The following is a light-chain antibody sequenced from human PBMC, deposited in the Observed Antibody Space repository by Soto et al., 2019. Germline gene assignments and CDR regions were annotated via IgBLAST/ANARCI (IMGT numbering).Light chain of an antibody. J-gene: IGLJ1*01. Sequence: QSVLTQPASVSGSPGQSIAISCTGTSSDVGGYNYVTWHQQHPGKAPKVMIYDVNNRPSGVSDRFSGSKSGNTASLTISGLQAEDEADYSGSSYTSSTTHVFRTGTKVTGL. CDR1: SSDVGGYNY. V-gene: IGLV2-14*01. CDR3: SSYTSSTTHV. CDR2: DVN.